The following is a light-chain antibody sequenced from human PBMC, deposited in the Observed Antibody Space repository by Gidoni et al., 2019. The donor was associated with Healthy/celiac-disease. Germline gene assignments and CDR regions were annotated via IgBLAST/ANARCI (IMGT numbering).Light chain of an antibody. CDR1: QSVSSSY. Sequence: IVLTQSPGTLSLSPGERATLSCRASQSVSSSYLAWYQQKPGQAPRLLIYGASSRATGTPDRFSGSGSGTDFTLTISRLEPEDFAVYYCQQYGSSPPITFXXXTQLEIK. CDR2: GAS. J-gene: IGKJ5*01. V-gene: IGKV3-20*01. CDR3: QQYGSSPPIT.